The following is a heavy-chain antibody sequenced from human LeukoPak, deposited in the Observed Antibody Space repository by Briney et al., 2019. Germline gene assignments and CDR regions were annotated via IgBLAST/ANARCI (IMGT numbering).Heavy chain of an antibody. D-gene: IGHD3-9*01. CDR3: ARVTGTYSDY. CDR2: INPGNGHR. J-gene: IGHJ4*02. V-gene: IGHV1-3*01. Sequence: ASVKVSCKASGYTFTNYAIHLVRQAPGQRLEWMGWINPGNGHRKYSQKFQGRVTITRDTSASTVYMELSSLRSEDTAVYYCARVTGTYSDYWGQGTLVTVSS. CDR1: GYTFTNYA.